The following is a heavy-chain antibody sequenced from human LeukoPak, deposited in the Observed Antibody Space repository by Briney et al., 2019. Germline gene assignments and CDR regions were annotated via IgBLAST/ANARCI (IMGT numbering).Heavy chain of an antibody. V-gene: IGHV4-59*01. J-gene: IGHJ6*02. CDR2: IYGSGST. Sequence: SEPLSLSCTVPGGSISSYHWSWILQPPGKGLECIEYIYGSGSTNYIPFLKSRVTISVEPSKIQFSLKLSSVTAADTAVYYCARDRPSHGYNYAYYGTDVSGQGTTVTVSS. CDR3: ARDRPSHGYNYAYYGTDV. D-gene: IGHD5-24*01. CDR1: GGSISSYH.